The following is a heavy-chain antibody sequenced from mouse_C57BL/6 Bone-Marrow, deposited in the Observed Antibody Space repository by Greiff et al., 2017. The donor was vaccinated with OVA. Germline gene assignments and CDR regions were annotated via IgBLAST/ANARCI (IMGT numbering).Heavy chain of an antibody. CDR3: IYYGSDGGFAY. J-gene: IGHJ3*01. Sequence: EVQLQQSGTVLARPGASVKMSCKTSGYTFTSYWMHWVKQRPGQGLEWIGAIYPGNGDTSYNQKFKGKAKLTAVTSASTAYMELSSLTNEDSAVYYCIYYGSDGGFAYWGQGTLVTVSA. V-gene: IGHV1-5*01. D-gene: IGHD2-1*01. CDR2: IYPGNGDT. CDR1: GYTFTSYW.